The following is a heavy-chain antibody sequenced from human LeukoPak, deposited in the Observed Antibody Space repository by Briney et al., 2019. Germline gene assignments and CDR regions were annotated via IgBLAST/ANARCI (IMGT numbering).Heavy chain of an antibody. D-gene: IGHD3-3*01. J-gene: IGHJ4*02. CDR1: GYTFTSYY. Sequence: GASVKVSCKASGYTFTSYYMHWVRQAPGQGLEWMGIINPSGGSTSYAQKFQGRVTMTRDTSTSTVYMELSSLRSEDTAVYYCARDQADNDFWSGYYDYWGQGTLVTVSP. V-gene: IGHV1-46*01. CDR2: INPSGGST. CDR3: ARDQADNDFWSGYYDY.